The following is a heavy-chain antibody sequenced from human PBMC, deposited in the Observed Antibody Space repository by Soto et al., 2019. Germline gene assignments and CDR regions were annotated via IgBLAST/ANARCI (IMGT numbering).Heavy chain of an antibody. CDR1: GDSVSSNSAA. CDR2: TYYRSKWYD. CDR3: AREPQSGSYFHYYGLDV. D-gene: IGHD1-26*01. Sequence: PSQTLSLTCAISGDSVSSNSAAWSWIRQSPSRGLEWLGRTYYRSKWYDDFAVSVKSRITINPDTSKNQFSLQLSSVTPEDTAVYYCAREPQSGSYFHYYGLDVWGQGTTVTVFS. J-gene: IGHJ6*02. V-gene: IGHV6-1*01.